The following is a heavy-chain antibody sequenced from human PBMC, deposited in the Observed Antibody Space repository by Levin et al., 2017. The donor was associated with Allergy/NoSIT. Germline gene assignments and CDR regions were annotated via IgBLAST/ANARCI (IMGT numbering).Heavy chain of an antibody. CDR1: GFNFRIYN. V-gene: IGHV3-30*18. D-gene: IGHD5-24*01. CDR2: ISYDEKKE. Sequence: PGESLKISCAASGFNFRIYNMHWVRQAPGKGLDWVAVISYDEKKEYYIDSVKGRFTISRDTAKNILYLQMNSLSVQDTAVYYCAKERATGGSFDYWGQGTLVTVSS. J-gene: IGHJ4*02. CDR3: AKERATGGSFDY.